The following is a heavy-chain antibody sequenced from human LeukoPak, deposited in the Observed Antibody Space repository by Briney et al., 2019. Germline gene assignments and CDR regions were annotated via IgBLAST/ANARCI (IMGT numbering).Heavy chain of an antibody. CDR3: ARESSGGYYFDVFDI. D-gene: IGHD3-22*01. V-gene: IGHV3-21*06. CDR2: ISSSSSYI. CDR1: GFTFSSYS. Sequence: GGSLRLSCAASGFTFSSYSMNWVRQAPGKGLEWVSSISSSSSYIYYADSVKGRFTISRDNAKNLLYLQMNSLRAEDTAFYYCARESSGGYYFDVFDIWGQGTMVTVSS. J-gene: IGHJ3*02.